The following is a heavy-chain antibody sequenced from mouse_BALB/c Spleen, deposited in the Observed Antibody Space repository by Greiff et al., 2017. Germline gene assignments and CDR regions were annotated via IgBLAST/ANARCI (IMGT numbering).Heavy chain of an antibody. CDR3: ARRDLYYYGSSYSY. CDR1: GYTFTDYN. V-gene: IGHV1S29*02. J-gene: IGHJ3*01. CDR2: IYPYNGGT. Sequence: EVQLQESGPELVKPGASVKISCKASGYTFTDYNMHWVKQSHGKSLEWIGYIYPYNGGTGYNQKFKSKATLTVDNSSSTAYMELRSLTSEDSAVFYCARRDLYYYGSSYSYWGQGTLVTVSA. D-gene: IGHD1-1*01.